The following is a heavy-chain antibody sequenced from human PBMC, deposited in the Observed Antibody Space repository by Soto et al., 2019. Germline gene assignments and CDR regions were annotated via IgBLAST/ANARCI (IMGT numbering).Heavy chain of an antibody. CDR2: ISSSSSYI. Sequence: EVQLVESGGGLVKPGGSLRLSCAASGFTFSSYSMNWVRQAPGKGLEWVSSISSSSSYIYYADSVKGRFTISRDNAKNSLYLQMTSLRAEDTAVYYCARDRGRTTAARVYWGQGTLVTVSS. CDR1: GFTFSSYS. D-gene: IGHD2-2*01. CDR3: ARDRGRTTAARVY. J-gene: IGHJ4*02. V-gene: IGHV3-21*01.